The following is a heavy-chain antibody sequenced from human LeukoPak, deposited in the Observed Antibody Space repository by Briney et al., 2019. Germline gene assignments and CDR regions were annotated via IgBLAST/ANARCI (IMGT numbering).Heavy chain of an antibody. Sequence: SETLSLTCTVSGGSISSYYYSWIRQPAGKGLEWIGRINTSGSTNYNPFLKSRVTISADKSKKQFSLRLTSVTAADTAVYYCAREGSGSYLGYYYYMEVWGTGTTVTVSS. V-gene: IGHV4-4*07. CDR3: AREGSGSYLGYYYYMEV. CDR2: INTSGST. CDR1: GGSISSYY. D-gene: IGHD3-10*01. J-gene: IGHJ6*03.